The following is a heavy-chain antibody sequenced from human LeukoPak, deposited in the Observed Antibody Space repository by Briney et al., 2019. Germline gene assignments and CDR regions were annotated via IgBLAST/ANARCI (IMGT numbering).Heavy chain of an antibody. CDR2: ISAYNGNT. CDR1: GYTFTSYD. V-gene: IGHV1-18*01. CDR3: ARDGRYHYYDSSGYSSLDY. J-gene: IGHJ4*02. Sequence: ASVKVSCKASGYTFTSYDISWVRQAPGQGLEWMGWISAYNGNTNYAQKLQGRVTMTTDTSTSTAYMELRSLRSDDTAVYYCARDGRYHYYDSSGYSSLDYWGQGTLVAVSS. D-gene: IGHD3-22*01.